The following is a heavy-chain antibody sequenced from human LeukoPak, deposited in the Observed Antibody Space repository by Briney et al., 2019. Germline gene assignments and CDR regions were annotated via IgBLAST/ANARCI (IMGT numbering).Heavy chain of an antibody. D-gene: IGHD4-17*01. CDR2: ITSKSYDETT. CDR1: GFTFSTAF. CDR3: CTAFYGAPLA. J-gene: IGHJ5*02. Sequence: GGSLRLSCTASGFTFSTAFMNWVRQAPGKGLEWVARITSKSYDETTDYAAPVKGRFSISRDDSKNTLYLQMNSLEIEDTAVYYCCTAFYGAPLAWGQGTLVTVSS. V-gene: IGHV3-15*01.